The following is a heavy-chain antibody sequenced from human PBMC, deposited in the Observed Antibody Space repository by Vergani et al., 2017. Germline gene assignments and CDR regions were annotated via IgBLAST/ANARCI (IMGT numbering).Heavy chain of an antibody. J-gene: IGHJ4*02. CDR2: IYSTGST. CDR1: GDSISSGVYY. CDR3: ARMGGYDEGDAFRIGYFDS. D-gene: IGHD3-22*01. V-gene: IGHV4-31*03. Sequence: QVQLQESGPGLVKPSQTLSLTCSVSGDSISSGVYYWNWIHQHPGKSLEWIGYIYSTGSTHHNPSLRRRINMSVDTSKNQFSLKLNSVTAADTAMYYCARMGGYDEGDAFRIGYFDSWGPGILVTVSS.